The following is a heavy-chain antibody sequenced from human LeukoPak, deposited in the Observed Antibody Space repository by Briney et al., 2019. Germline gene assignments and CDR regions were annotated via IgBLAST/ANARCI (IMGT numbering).Heavy chain of an antibody. Sequence: PGGSLRLSCAASGFTFSSYGMHWVRQAPGKGLEWVAFIRYDGSNKYYADSVKGRFTISRDNSKNTLYLQMNSLRAEDTAVYYCARVTGYRIEDYFDYWGQGTLVTVSS. J-gene: IGHJ4*02. D-gene: IGHD6-13*01. CDR1: GFTFSSYG. V-gene: IGHV3-30*02. CDR2: IRYDGSNK. CDR3: ARVTGYRIEDYFDY.